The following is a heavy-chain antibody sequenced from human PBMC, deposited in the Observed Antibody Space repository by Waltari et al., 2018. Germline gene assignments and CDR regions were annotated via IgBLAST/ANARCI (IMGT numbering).Heavy chain of an antibody. J-gene: IGHJ4*02. CDR3: ARAPLVRGGDCYDY. V-gene: IGHV3-53*01. D-gene: IGHD2-21*02. CDR1: GFTVDSNY. Sequence: EVQLVESGGGLIQPGGSLRLSCAASGFTVDSNYMSWVRQAPGKGLEWVSGIYSGGTTYYADSVKGRFTISRDNSKNTLYLQMNSLRAEDTAVYYCARAPLVRGGDCYDYWGQGTLVTVSS. CDR2: IYSGGTT.